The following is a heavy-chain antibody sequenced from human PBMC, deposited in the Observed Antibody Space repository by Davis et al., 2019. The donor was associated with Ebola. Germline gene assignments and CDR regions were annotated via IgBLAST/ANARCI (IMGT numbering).Heavy chain of an antibody. V-gene: IGHV1-3*01. D-gene: IGHD3-3*01. CDR2: INAGNGNT. CDR3: ARAHYDFWSGYYSQWFDP. CDR1: GYSFTSYV. J-gene: IGHJ5*02. Sequence: AASVKVSCKASGYSFTSYVIHWVRQAPGQRLEWMGWINAGNGNTKYSQKFQGRVTITRDTSASTAYMELSSLRSEDTAVYYCARAHYDFWSGYYSQWFDPWGQGTLVTVSS.